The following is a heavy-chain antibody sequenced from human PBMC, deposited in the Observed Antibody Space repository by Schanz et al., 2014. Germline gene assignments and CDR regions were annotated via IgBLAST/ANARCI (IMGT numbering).Heavy chain of an antibody. CDR3: ARVSASDYGAEAPGMDV. Sequence: QVQLVESGGGLVKPGGSLRLSCTASGFTFRDYQMTWIRQAPGKGLEWVSYITSGSAKFYADSVKGRFTISRDNAKNSLYLQMNSLRAEDTAVYYCARVSASDYGAEAPGMDVWGQGTTVTFSS. D-gene: IGHD4-17*01. CDR2: ITSGSAK. V-gene: IGHV3-11*04. CDR1: GFTFRDYQ. J-gene: IGHJ6*02.